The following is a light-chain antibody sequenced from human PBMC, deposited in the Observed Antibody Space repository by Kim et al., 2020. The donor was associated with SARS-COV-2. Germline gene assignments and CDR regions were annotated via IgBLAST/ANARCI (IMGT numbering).Light chain of an antibody. CDR1: KLGDKY. CDR3: QAWDSSTGV. CDR2: QDS. V-gene: IGLV3-1*01. Sequence: SGSPGKTASITCAGDKLGDKYACWYQQKPGPSPVLVIYQDSKRPSGIPERFSGSNSGNTATLTISGTQAMDEADYYCQAWDSSTGVFGTGTKVTV. J-gene: IGLJ1*01.